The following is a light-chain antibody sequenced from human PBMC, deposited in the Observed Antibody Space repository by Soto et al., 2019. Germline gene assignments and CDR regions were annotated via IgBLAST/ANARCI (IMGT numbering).Light chain of an antibody. CDR2: DVS. J-gene: IGLJ3*02. CDR3: SSYTSSSTPQV. CDR1: SSDVGGYNY. V-gene: IGLV2-14*01. Sequence: QSALTQPASVSGSPGQSITISCTGTSSDVGGYNYVSWYQQHPGKAPKLMIYDVSNRPSGVSNRFSGSKSGNTASLTISGLQAEDEDDYYCSSYTSSSTPQVFGGGTKVTVL.